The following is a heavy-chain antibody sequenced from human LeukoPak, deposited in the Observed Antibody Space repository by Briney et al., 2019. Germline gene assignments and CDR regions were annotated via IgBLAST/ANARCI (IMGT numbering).Heavy chain of an antibody. CDR3: GTWAFYHSLDV. Sequence: GGSLRLCCSASGFTLGPYAMHWVRQRPGKGLEWVAHINAYGGRTFYADAVEGRVTISRDNSKDSLYVQMNSRTTDDTALYYCGTWAFYHSLDVWGQGITVTASS. CDR1: GFTLGPYA. D-gene: IGHD2/OR15-2a*01. J-gene: IGHJ6*01. V-gene: IGHV3-43*02. CDR2: INAYGGRT.